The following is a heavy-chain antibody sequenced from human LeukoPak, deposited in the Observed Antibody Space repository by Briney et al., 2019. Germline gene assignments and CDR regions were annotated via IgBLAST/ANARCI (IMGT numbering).Heavy chain of an antibody. J-gene: IGHJ4*02. D-gene: IGHD4-17*01. CDR1: GGSISSYY. Sequence: SSETLSLTCTVSGGSISSYYWSWIRQPAGKGLEWIGRIYTSGSTNYNPSLKSRVTMSVDTSKNQFSLKLSSVTAADTAVYYCAGGAMTTVTTDYWGQGTLVTVSS. CDR2: IYTSGST. CDR3: AGGAMTTVTTDY. V-gene: IGHV4-4*07.